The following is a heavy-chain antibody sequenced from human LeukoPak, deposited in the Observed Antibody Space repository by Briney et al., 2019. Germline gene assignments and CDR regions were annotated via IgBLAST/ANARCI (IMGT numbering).Heavy chain of an antibody. CDR2: INPSGGST. CDR1: GYTFTSYG. J-gene: IGHJ5*02. CDR3: ARRPVTHEEWFDP. Sequence: ASVKVSCKASGYTFTSYGISWVRQAPGQGLEWMGIINPSGGSTSYAQKFQGRVTMTRDMSTSTVYMELSSLRSEDTAVYYCARRPVTHEEWFDPWGQGTLVTVSS. D-gene: IGHD2-21*02. V-gene: IGHV1-46*01.